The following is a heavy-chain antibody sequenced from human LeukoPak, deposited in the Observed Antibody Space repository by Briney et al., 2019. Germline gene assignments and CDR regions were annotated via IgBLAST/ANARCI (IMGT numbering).Heavy chain of an antibody. CDR1: GFTFSSYW. V-gene: IGHV3-30*02. CDR3: AKDRIAVAATFDY. Sequence: PGGSLRLSCAASGFTFSSYWMSWVRQAPGKGLEWVAFIRYDGSNKYYADSVKGRFTISRDNSKNTLYLQMNSLRAEDTAVYYCAKDRIAVAATFDYWGQGTLVTVSS. CDR2: IRYDGSNK. J-gene: IGHJ4*02. D-gene: IGHD6-19*01.